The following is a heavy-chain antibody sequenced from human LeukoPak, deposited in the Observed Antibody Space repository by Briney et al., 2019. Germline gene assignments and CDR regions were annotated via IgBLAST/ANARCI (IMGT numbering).Heavy chain of an antibody. J-gene: IGHJ4*02. Sequence: SETLSLTCAVYGGSFSGYYWSWIRQPPGKGLEWIGEINHSGSTNYNPSLKSRVTISVDTSKNKFSLKLSSVTAADTAVYYCALRSWVFDYWGQGTLVTVSS. CDR1: GGSFSGYY. D-gene: IGHD6-13*01. V-gene: IGHV4-34*01. CDR3: ALRSWVFDY. CDR2: INHSGST.